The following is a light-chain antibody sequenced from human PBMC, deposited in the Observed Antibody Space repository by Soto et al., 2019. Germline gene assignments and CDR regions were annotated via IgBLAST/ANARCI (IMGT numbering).Light chain of an antibody. CDR1: QTVSSAY. CDR3: QQYGNSPWT. Sequence: ETVLTQSPGTLSLSPGERATLSCRASQTVSSAYLAWYQQKPGQAPRLLIYGASSRATGVPDRFSGSGSGTYFPLTISRLEPEDFAVYYCQQYGNSPWTFGQGTKVEIK. V-gene: IGKV3-20*01. CDR2: GAS. J-gene: IGKJ1*01.